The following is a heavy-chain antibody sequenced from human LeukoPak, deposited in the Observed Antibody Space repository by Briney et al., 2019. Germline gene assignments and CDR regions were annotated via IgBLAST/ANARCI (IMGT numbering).Heavy chain of an antibody. Sequence: SQTLSLTCAVSGGSISSGGYSWGWIRQPPGKGLEWIGYIYHSGSTYYNPSLKSRVTISVDRSKNQFSLKLSSVTAADTAVYYCGAARKTYYYYGMDVWGKGTTVTVSS. CDR2: IYHSGST. J-gene: IGHJ6*04. D-gene: IGHD6-25*01. CDR3: GAARKTYYYYGMDV. CDR1: GGSISSGGYS. V-gene: IGHV4-30-2*01.